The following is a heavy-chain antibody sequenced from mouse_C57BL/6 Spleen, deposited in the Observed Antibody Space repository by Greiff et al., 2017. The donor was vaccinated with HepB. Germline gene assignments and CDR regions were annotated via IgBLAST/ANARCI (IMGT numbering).Heavy chain of an antibody. D-gene: IGHD1-1*01. CDR3: ARSRYGSSYGWYFDV. Sequence: VQLQQPGAELVKPGASVKLSCKASGYTFTSYWMQWVQQRPGQGLEWIGEIDPSDSYTNYNQKFKGKATLTVDTSASTAYMQLSSLTSEDSAVYNCARSRYGSSYGWYFDVWGTGTTVTVSS. CDR1: GYTFTSYW. CDR2: IDPSDSYT. V-gene: IGHV1-50*01. J-gene: IGHJ1*03.